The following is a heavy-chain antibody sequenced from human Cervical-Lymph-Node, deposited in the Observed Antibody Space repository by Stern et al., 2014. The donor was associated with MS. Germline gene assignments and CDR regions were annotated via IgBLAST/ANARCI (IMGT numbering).Heavy chain of an antibody. J-gene: IGHJ5*02. CDR2: ISYDGDNK. CDR3: AKDPRIYDSRGYLDA. D-gene: IGHD3-22*01. Sequence: VQLVESGGGVVQPGRSLRLSCAASGFTFSLYDMHWVSQAPGKGLEWVAAISYDGDNKFYTDSVKGRFTISRDNSKSTLYLQLNSLRPEDTAIYYCAKDPRIYDSRGYLDAWGQGTLVTVSS. V-gene: IGHV3-30*18. CDR1: GFTFSLYD.